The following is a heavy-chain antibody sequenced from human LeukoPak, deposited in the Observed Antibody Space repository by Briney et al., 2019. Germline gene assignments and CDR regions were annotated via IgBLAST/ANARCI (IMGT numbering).Heavy chain of an antibody. J-gene: IGHJ4*02. CDR3: ARGYSSGWYGSF. V-gene: IGHV3-48*03. CDR2: ISSSGRTI. Sequence: PGGSLRLSCAASGFTFSSYEMNWVRQAPGKGLEWVSYISSSGRTIYYPDSVKGRFTISRDNAKNSLYLQMNSLRAEDTAVYYCARGYSSGWYGSFWGQGTLVTVSS. D-gene: IGHD6-19*01. CDR1: GFTFSSYE.